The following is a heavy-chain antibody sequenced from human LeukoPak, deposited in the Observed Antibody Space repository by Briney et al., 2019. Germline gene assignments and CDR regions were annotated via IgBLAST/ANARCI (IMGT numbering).Heavy chain of an antibody. CDR3: ARRLKYYDILTGYSHDAFDI. CDR2: IYYSGST. V-gene: IGHV4-59*01. J-gene: IGHJ3*02. Sequence: SETLSLTCTVSGGSISSYYWSWIRQAPGKGLEWIGYIYYSGSTNYNPSLKSRVTISVDTSKNQFSLKLGSVTAADTAVYYCARRLKYYDILTGYSHDAFDIWGQGTMVTVSS. D-gene: IGHD3-9*01. CDR1: GGSISSYY.